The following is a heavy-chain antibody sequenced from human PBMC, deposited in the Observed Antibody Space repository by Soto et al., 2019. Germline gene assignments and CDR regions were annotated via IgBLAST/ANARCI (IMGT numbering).Heavy chain of an antibody. V-gene: IGHV3-23*01. CDR1: GFTFINYA. Sequence: EVQLLESGGGLVQPGGSLRLSCAGSGFTFINYAMNWVRQAPGKGLEWVSSISGGGDATFFADSVRGRFTISRDNSKNTVTLQMNGLGVDDTAVYYCARKILGSTSRPNYWYFDLWGRGTLVTVSS. J-gene: IGHJ2*01. CDR3: ARKILGSTSRPNYWYFDL. CDR2: ISGGGDAT. D-gene: IGHD2-2*01.